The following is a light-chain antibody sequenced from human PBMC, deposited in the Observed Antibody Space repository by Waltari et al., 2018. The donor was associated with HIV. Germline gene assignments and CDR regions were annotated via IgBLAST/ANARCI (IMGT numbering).Light chain of an antibody. CDR2: DAS. Sequence: EIVLTQSPATLSLSPGERATLSCRASQSVSSYLAWYQRKPGQAPRLLIYDASNRATGIPARFSGSGSGTDFTLTISSLEPEDSAVYYCQQRSNWPPLTFGGGTKVEI. J-gene: IGKJ4*01. CDR1: QSVSSY. CDR3: QQRSNWPPLT. V-gene: IGKV3-11*01.